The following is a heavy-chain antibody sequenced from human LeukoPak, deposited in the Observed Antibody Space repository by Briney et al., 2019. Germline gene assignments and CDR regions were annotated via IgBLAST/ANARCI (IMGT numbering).Heavy chain of an antibody. Sequence: ASVKVSCKASGYTFTSYGISWVRQAPGQGLEWMGWISAYNGNTNYAQKLQGRVTMTTDTSTSTAYMGLRSLRSDDTAVYYCARDKIHSEYSSSSTDYWGQGTLVTVSS. D-gene: IGHD6-6*01. V-gene: IGHV1-18*01. J-gene: IGHJ4*02. CDR3: ARDKIHSEYSSSSTDY. CDR1: GYTFTSYG. CDR2: ISAYNGNT.